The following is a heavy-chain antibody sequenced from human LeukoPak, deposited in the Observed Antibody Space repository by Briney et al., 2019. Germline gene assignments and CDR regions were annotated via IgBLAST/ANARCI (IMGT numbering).Heavy chain of an antibody. Sequence: PSETLSLTCTVSGGSISSYYWSWIRQSPGKGLEWIGYTYYSGSSYYNPSLKSRVSISVDTSKNQFSLKLSSVTAADTAVYYCARVVGPTHFDYWGQGTLVTVSS. CDR2: TYYSGSS. CDR1: GGSISSYY. V-gene: IGHV4-59*12. D-gene: IGHD3/OR15-3a*01. CDR3: ARVVGPTHFDY. J-gene: IGHJ4*02.